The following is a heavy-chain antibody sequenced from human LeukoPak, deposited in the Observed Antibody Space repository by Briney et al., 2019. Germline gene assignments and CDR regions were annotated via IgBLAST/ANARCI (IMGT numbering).Heavy chain of an antibody. CDR3: ARVTGYMIEDYFDY. CDR2: IYYKGNT. V-gene: IGHV4-59*01. J-gene: IGHJ4*02. Sequence: PSETLSLTCTVSGGSITSYYWSWIRQPPGKGLEWIGYIYYKGNTKYNASLKSRVTMSVDTSKNQFSLKLSSVTAADTAVYYCARVTGYMIEDYFDYWGQGTLVTVSS. D-gene: IGHD3-22*01. CDR1: GGSITSYY.